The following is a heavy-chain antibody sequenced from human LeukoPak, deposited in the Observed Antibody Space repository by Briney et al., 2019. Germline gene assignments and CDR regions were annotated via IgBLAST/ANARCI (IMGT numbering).Heavy chain of an antibody. D-gene: IGHD2-15*01. J-gene: IGHJ4*01. CDR1: DGSISIYY. Sequence: PLETLSLTCTVSDGSISIYYWNWIRQPPGKGLEWIGYIYFNGNTNYNPSLKSRLTMSVDTSKNQFSLNLSSVTAADTAVYYCARENSALLDYWGQGTLVTVSS. CDR2: IYFNGNT. CDR3: ARENSALLDY. V-gene: IGHV4-59*01.